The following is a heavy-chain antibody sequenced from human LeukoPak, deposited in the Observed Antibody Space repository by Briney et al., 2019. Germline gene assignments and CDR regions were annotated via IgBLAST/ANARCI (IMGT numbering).Heavy chain of an antibody. CDR1: GFTFSNYV. D-gene: IGHD6-13*01. CDR3: AKVSPSSSWDSFFDY. Sequence: GGSLRLSCGASGFTFSNYVMSWVRQAPGKGLAWVSGIGYRGATTYYADSVKGRFTISRDNSKNTLYLQMNSLRVEDTAVYYCAKVSPSSSWDSFFDYWGQGTLVTVSS. J-gene: IGHJ4*02. CDR2: IGYRGATT. V-gene: IGHV3-23*01.